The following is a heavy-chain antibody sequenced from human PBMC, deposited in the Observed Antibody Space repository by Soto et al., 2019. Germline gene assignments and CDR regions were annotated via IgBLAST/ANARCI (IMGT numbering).Heavy chain of an antibody. CDR1: GYRVTSYW. CDR3: ARKDKSGYFNWFDP. V-gene: IGHV5-51*01. D-gene: IGHD3-22*01. Sequence: GESLKISFSTSGYRVTSYWIALVRQMHGKVLEWMVIIFPSDSDTIYSPSFQDQVTISADRSTSTVFLQWASLKASETAVYFCARKDKSGYFNWFDPWGQGTLVNRLL. CDR2: IFPSDSDT. J-gene: IGHJ5*02.